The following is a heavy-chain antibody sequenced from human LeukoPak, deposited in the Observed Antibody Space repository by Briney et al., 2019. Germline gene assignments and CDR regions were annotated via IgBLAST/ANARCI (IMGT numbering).Heavy chain of an antibody. V-gene: IGHV1-18*01. Sequence: GASVKVSCKASGYIFTNYGISWVRQAPGQGLEWMGWISAYNGNTNYEQKLQGRVTMTTDTFTSTVYMELRSLRSDDTAVYYCARDRRGYYYDSSGYLGPWGQGTLVTVSS. D-gene: IGHD3-22*01. CDR2: ISAYNGNT. CDR3: ARDRRGYYYDSSGYLGP. CDR1: GYIFTNYG. J-gene: IGHJ5*02.